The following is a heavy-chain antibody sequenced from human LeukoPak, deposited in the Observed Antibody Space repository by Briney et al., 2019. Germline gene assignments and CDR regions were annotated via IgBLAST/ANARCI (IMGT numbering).Heavy chain of an antibody. J-gene: IGHJ6*03. D-gene: IGHD5-12*01. Sequence: SETLSLTCTVYGGSISSYYWSWIRQPPGKGLEWIGYIYYSGSTNYNPSLKSRVTISVDTSKNQFSLKLSSVTAADTAVYYCARVRGYSGYGPVYYYYYYMDVWGKGTTVTVSS. CDR3: ARVRGYSGYGPVYYYYYYMDV. CDR1: GGSISSYY. V-gene: IGHV4-59*01. CDR2: IYYSGST.